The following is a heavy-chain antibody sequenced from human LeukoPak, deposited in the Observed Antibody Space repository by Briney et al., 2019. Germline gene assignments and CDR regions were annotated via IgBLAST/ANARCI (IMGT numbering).Heavy chain of an antibody. CDR3: ARVGDGSSSWYPLQ. D-gene: IGHD6-13*01. CDR2: IYYSGST. J-gene: IGHJ4*02. Sequence: PSETLSLTCTVSGGSISTYYWSWIRQPPGKGLEWIGYIYYSGSTNYNPSLKSRVTISVDTFKNQFSLKLSSVTAADTAVYYCARVGDGSSSWYPLQWGQGTLVTVSS. V-gene: IGHV4-59*08. CDR1: GGSISTYY.